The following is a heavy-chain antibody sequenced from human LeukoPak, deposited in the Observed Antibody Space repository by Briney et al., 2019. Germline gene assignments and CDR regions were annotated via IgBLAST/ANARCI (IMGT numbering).Heavy chain of an antibody. D-gene: IGHD3-22*01. J-gene: IGHJ2*01. CDR1: GGSISSYY. Sequence: PSETLSLTCTVSGGSISSYYWSWIRQPPGKGLEWIGYIYYSGSTNYNPSLKSRVTISVDTSKNQFSLKLSSVTAADTAVYYCAREHGSGYSHWYFDLWGRGTLVTVSS. V-gene: IGHV4-59*12. CDR3: AREHGSGYSHWYFDL. CDR2: IYYSGST.